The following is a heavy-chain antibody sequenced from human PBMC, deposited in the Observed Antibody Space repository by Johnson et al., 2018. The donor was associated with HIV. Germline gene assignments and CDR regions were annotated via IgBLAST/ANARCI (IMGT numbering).Heavy chain of an antibody. Sequence: QVQLLESGGGVVQPGRSLRLSCAASGFTFNSYAMHWVRQAPGKGLEWVALTPCDGSTKCSADSVKGRFSISRDTATNTLYLDVNSLRAEETAVYYCASWNIAARPVGAFDIWGQGTMVTVSS. CDR3: ASWNIAARPVGAFDI. CDR1: GFTFNSYA. D-gene: IGHD6-6*01. J-gene: IGHJ3*02. V-gene: IGHV3-30*04. CDR2: TPCDGSTK.